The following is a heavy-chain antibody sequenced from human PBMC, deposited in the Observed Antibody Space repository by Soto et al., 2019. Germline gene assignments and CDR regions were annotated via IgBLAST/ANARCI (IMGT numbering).Heavy chain of an antibody. V-gene: IGHV4-34*01. CDR1: GGSFDGYY. D-gene: IGHD3-3*01. J-gene: IGHJ4*02. Sequence: SETLSLTCALYGGSFDGYYWSWIRQSPGKGLEWIGEIHHSGSTKYNPSLKSRVFLSVDTSTKQFSLKMTSMTAADRGVYYCARGVDSWSGYLFWGQGTPVTVSS. CDR3: ARGVDSWSGYLF. CDR2: IHHSGST.